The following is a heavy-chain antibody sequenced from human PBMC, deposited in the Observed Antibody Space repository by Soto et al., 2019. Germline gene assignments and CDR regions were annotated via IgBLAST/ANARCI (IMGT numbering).Heavy chain of an antibody. V-gene: IGHV1-69*12. CDR3: ASPSTAYNYYHGMDV. CDR1: GGTFSSYA. J-gene: IGHJ6*02. CDR2: IIPIFGTS. D-gene: IGHD2-2*01. Sequence: QVQLVQSGAEVKKPGSSVKVSCKASGGTFSSYAISWVRQAPGQGLEWMGGIIPIFGTSNYAQEFQGRVTITADESTSTANKDLSSMRSEDTAVYYSASPSTAYNYYHGMDVWGQGTTVTVSS.